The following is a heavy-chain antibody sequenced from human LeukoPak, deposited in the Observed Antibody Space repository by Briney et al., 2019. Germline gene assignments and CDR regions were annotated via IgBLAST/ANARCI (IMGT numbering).Heavy chain of an antibody. Sequence: GGSLRLSCAASGFTFSSYGMHWVRQAPGKGLEWVAVISYDGSNKYYADSVKGRFTISRDNSKNTLYLQMNSLRAEDTAVYYCAKNRGVVVVAATSYYYYGMDVWGQGTTVTVSS. CDR2: ISYDGSNK. CDR3: AKNRGVVVVAATSYYYYGMDV. D-gene: IGHD2-15*01. CDR1: GFTFSSYG. V-gene: IGHV3-30*18. J-gene: IGHJ6*02.